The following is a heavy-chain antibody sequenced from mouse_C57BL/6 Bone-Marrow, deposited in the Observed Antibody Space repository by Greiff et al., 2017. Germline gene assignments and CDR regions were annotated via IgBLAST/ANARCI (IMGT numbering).Heavy chain of an antibody. Sequence: VQLVESDAELVKPGASVKISCKVSGYTFTDHTIPWMKQRPEQGLEWIGYIYPRDGSIKYNEKFKGKATLTADKSSSTAYMQLNSLTSEDSAVYCCAPNVKRNYFYCWGQGTTLTVSS. J-gene: IGHJ2*01. CDR1: GYTFTDHT. CDR3: APNVKRNYFYC. CDR2: IYPRDGSI. V-gene: IGHV1-78*01.